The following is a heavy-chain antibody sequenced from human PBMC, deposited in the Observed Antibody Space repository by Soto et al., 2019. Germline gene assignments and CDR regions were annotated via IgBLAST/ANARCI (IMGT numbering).Heavy chain of an antibody. V-gene: IGHV4-30-4*01. CDR3: ATQEVGGSYVYTFDP. J-gene: IGHJ5*02. CDR2: ISYSGST. D-gene: IGHD1-26*01. CDR1: GGSISSGNYY. Sequence: PSETLSLTCTVSGGSISSGNYYLSWIRQPPGKGLEWIGFISYSGSTYYNASLKSRVTISVDTSKNQFSLKLSSVTAADTAVYYCATQEVGGSYVYTFDPWGQGTLVTVSS.